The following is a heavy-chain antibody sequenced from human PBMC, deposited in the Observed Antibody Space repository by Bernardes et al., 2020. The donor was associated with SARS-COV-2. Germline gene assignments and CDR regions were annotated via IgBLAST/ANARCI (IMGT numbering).Heavy chain of an antibody. V-gene: IGHV1-69*10. CDR2: ITPNTCFT. D-gene: IGHD6-13*01. J-gene: IGHJ5*02. Sequence: SVKVSFMASVCSFRNSAFGWLRPPPCQGLEWMGLITPNTCFTNYAEKFQDRLTIPADISTTKVYMELSRQTSEDTAVYYWARWVSQHLVDWFDPWGQGTLVTVSS. CDR3: ARWVSQHLVDWFDP. CDR1: VCSFRNSA.